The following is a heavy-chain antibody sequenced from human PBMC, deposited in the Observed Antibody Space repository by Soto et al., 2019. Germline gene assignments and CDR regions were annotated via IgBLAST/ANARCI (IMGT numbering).Heavy chain of an antibody. D-gene: IGHD3-10*01. CDR2: INWNGGST. Sequence: EVQLVESGGGVVRPGGSLRLSCAASGFTFDDYGMSWVRQAPGKGLEWVSGINWNGGSTGYADSVKGRFTISRDNAKNSLYLQMNSLRAEDTALYHCARERPYYYGSGNYYYYMDVWGKGTTVTVSS. J-gene: IGHJ6*03. V-gene: IGHV3-20*01. CDR1: GFTFDDYG. CDR3: ARERPYYYGSGNYYYYMDV.